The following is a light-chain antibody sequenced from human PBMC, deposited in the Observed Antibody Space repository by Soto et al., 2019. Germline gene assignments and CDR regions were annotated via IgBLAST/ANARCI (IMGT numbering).Light chain of an antibody. CDR3: MQARQSPIT. CDR2: LGF. Sequence: DIVMTQSPLSLPVTPGEAASISCRSSQSLLHTNGYNYLDWYLQKPGQSPQLLIYLGFNRASGVPDRFSGSGSGTDFTLKISRVEAEDAGVYYCMQARQSPITFSQGTRLEIK. V-gene: IGKV2-28*01. CDR1: QSLLHTNGYNY. J-gene: IGKJ5*01.